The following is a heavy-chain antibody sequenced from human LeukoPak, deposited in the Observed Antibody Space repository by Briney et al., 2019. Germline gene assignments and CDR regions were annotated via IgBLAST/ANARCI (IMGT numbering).Heavy chain of an antibody. V-gene: IGHV4-30-2*01. J-gene: IGHJ4*02. CDR3: AREEAARGFDY. D-gene: IGHD6-6*01. Sequence: SSQTLSLTCTVSGGSISSGGYYWSWIRQPPGKGLEWIGYIYHGGSTYYNPSLKSRVTISVDRSKNQFSLKLSSVTAADTAVYYCAREEAARGFDYWGQGTLVTVSS. CDR2: IYHGGST. CDR1: GGSISSGGYY.